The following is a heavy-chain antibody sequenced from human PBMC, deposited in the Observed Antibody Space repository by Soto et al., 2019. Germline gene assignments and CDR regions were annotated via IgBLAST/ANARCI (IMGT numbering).Heavy chain of an antibody. CDR3: VKNSGWFNT. D-gene: IGHD3-10*01. CDR1: GFTFGTAD. J-gene: IGHJ5*02. Sequence: LRLSCAASGFTFGTADMSWVRQAPGEGLEWVSTIDGSGGITYYADSVKGRFTISRDNSRNTVYLQMNSLRGDDTALYYCVKNSGWFNTWGQGALVTVSS. CDR2: IDGSGGIT. V-gene: IGHV3-23*01.